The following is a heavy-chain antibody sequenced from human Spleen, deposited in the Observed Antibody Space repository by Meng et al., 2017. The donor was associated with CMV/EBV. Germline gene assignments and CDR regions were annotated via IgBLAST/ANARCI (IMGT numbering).Heavy chain of an antibody. CDR2: IYYSGST. D-gene: IGHD6-6*01. Sequence: LRLSCTVSGGSVSSGSYYWSWIRQPPGKRLEWIGYIYYSGSTYYNPSLKSRVTISVDTSRNQFSLKLSSVTAADTAVYYCARERSSSSPAFGYYGMDVWGQGTTVTVSS. CDR1: GGSVSSGSYY. J-gene: IGHJ6*02. V-gene: IGHV4-30-4*08. CDR3: ARERSSSSPAFGYYGMDV.